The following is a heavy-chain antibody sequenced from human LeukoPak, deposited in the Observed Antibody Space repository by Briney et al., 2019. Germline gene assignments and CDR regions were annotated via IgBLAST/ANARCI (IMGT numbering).Heavy chain of an antibody. J-gene: IGHJ4*02. V-gene: IGHV3-48*03. CDR2: IGISSGNT. CDR1: GFTFSSYE. D-gene: IGHD1-1*01. CDR3: ARDHNYAFDN. Sequence: GGSLRLSCAVSGFTFSSYEMNWVRQAPGKGLEWVSYIGISSGNTKYAGSVKGRFTISADNTKNSLYLQMNSLRVEDTAVYYCARDHNYAFDNWGQGTLVSVSS.